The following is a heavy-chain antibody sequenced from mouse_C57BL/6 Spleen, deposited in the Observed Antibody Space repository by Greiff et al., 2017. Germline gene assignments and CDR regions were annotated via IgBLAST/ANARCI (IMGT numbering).Heavy chain of an antibody. J-gene: IGHJ1*03. D-gene: IGHD1-1*01. Sequence: EVMLVESGGGLVQPGGSMKLSCVASGFTFSNYWMNWVRQSPEKGLEWVAQIRLKSDNYATHYAESVQGRFTISRDDSQSSFYLQMNNLRAEDTGIYYCTGHYGSPWYFDVWGTGTTVTVSS. CDR3: TGHYGSPWYFDV. CDR2: IRLKSDNYAT. CDR1: GFTFSNYW. V-gene: IGHV6-3*01.